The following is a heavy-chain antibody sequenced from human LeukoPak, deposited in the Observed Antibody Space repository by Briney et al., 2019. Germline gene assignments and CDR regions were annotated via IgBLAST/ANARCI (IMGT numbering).Heavy chain of an antibody. V-gene: IGHV4-34*01. D-gene: IGHD3-16*01. J-gene: IGHJ5*02. Sequence: SDTLSLACAVYGGSFSGYYWSWIRQPPRKGLEWIGEINHSGSTNYNPSLKSRVTISVDASKNQHSLKLSCVTVADTAVYYCARVAKGVVTGGVTWFDPWGQGTLVTVSS. CDR1: GGSFSGYY. CDR3: ARVAKGVVTGGVTWFDP. CDR2: INHSGST.